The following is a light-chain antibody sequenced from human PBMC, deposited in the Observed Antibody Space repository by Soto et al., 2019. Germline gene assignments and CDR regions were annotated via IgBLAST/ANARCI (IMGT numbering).Light chain of an antibody. CDR2: GAS. V-gene: IGKV3-15*01. J-gene: IGKJ5*01. Sequence: EIVLTQSPGTLSLSPGERATLSCRASRNFGSSYFAWYQQKPGQAPRLLIYGASTRATGIPARFSGSGSGTEFTLTISSLQSEDFAVYYCQQYNNWPQTFGQGTRLEIK. CDR3: QQYNNWPQT. CDR1: RNFGSSY.